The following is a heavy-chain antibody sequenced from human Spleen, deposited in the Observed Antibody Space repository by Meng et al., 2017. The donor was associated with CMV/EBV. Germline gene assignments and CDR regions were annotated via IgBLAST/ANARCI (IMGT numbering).Heavy chain of an antibody. CDR1: GFTFGSFA. D-gene: IGHD3-10*01. CDR3: AKDIAKFRGLTITSLIDY. J-gene: IGHJ4*02. CDR2: IRFDDINK. Sequence: GESLKISCAASGFTFGSFAMHWVRQAPGKGLEWVAFIRFDDINKYYAESVKGRFTISRDNSKNTLYLQMNSLRAEDTAVYYCAKDIAKFRGLTITSLIDYWGQGTLVTVSS. V-gene: IGHV3-30*02.